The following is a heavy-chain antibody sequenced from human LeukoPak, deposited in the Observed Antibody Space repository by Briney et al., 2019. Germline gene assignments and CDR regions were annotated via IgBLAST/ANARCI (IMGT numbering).Heavy chain of an antibody. D-gene: IGHD3-16*01. V-gene: IGHV3-30*02. CDR1: GFTFSSYG. CDR2: IRYDGSNK. Sequence: GGSLILSFAASGFTFSSYGMHWVRQAPDKGLEWVPFIRYDGSNKYYADSVKGRFTISRDNSKNTLYLQMNSLGAEDTAVYYCAKIGGEAPWLKQVAYYYYMDVWGKGTTVTVSS. J-gene: IGHJ6*03. CDR3: AKIGGEAPWLKQVAYYYYMDV.